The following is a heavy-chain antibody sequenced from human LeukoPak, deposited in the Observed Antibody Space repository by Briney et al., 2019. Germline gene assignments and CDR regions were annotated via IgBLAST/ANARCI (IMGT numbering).Heavy chain of an antibody. Sequence: QPGGSLTLSCAASGFSFNDYGINWVRRAPGKGLEWLSHTNSNGAVISYADSVKGRFTVSRDTAKSSLYLQMNGLRVEDTAIYFCARDPDGDYDFDYWGQGTLVTVSS. CDR2: TNSNGAVI. CDR3: ARDPDGDYDFDY. CDR1: GFSFNDYG. V-gene: IGHV3-48*01. D-gene: IGHD4-17*01. J-gene: IGHJ4*02.